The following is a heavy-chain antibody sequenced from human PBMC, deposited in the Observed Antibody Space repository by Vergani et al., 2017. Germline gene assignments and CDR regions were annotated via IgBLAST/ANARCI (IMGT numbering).Heavy chain of an antibody. V-gene: IGHV1-18*01. CDR3: ARDRSGLRFLEWLPHYFDY. J-gene: IGHJ4*02. CDR1: GYTFTSYG. D-gene: IGHD3-3*01. CDR2: ISAYNGNT. Sequence: QVQLVQSGAEVKKPGASVKVSCKASGYTFTSYGISWVRQAPGQGLEWMGWISAYNGNTNYAQKLQGRVTMTTDKSTSTAYMELRSLRSDDTAVYYCARDRSGLRFLEWLPHYFDYWGQGTLVTVSS.